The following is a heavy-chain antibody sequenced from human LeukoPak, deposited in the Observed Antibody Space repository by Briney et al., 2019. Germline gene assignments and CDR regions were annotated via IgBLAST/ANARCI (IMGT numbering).Heavy chain of an antibody. V-gene: IGHV3-33*06. D-gene: IGHD2-2*01. CDR3: AKDRGVVVPAALDY. J-gene: IGHJ4*02. Sequence: GRSLRLSCAASGFTFSSYGMHWVRQAPGKGLEWVAVIWYDGSNKYYADSVKGRFTISRDNSKNTLYLQMNSLRAEDTAVYYCAKDRGVVVPAALDYWGRGTLVTVSS. CDR2: IWYDGSNK. CDR1: GFTFSSYG.